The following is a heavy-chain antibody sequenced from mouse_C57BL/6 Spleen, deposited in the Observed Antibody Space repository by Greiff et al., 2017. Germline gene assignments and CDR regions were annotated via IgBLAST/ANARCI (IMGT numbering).Heavy chain of an antibody. CDR1: GYSFTDYN. J-gene: IGHJ2*01. CDR2: INPNYGTT. Sequence: SGPELVKPGASVKISCKASGYSFTDYNMNWVKQSNGKSLEWIGVINPNYGTTSYNQKFKGKATLTVDQSSSTAYMQLNSLTSEDSAVYYSASYSLDTGLRRGYFDYWGQGTTLTVSS. V-gene: IGHV1-39*01. CDR3: ASYSLDTGLRRGYFDY. D-gene: IGHD2-4*01.